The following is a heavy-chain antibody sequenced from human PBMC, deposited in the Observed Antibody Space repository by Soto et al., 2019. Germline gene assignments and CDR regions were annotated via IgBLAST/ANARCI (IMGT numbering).Heavy chain of an antibody. V-gene: IGHV4-31*03. CDR2: IYHNGRT. D-gene: IGHD6-13*01. CDR3: ARVSATGTRWFDP. CDR1: GASMNSGAYY. J-gene: IGHJ5*02. Sequence: QVQLQESGPGLVKPSQTLSLTCTVSGASMNSGAYYWSWVRQPPGKGLEWIGYIYHNGRTYNNPSLVSRVTMSLDTSKNQFSLKLTSVSAADTAVYYCARVSATGTRWFDPWGQGTLVTVSS.